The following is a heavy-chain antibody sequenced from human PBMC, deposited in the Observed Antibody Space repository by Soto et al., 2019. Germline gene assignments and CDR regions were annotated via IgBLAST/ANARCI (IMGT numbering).Heavy chain of an antibody. J-gene: IGHJ4*02. Sequence: QVQLVESGGGVVQPGRSLRLSCAASGFTFNNYAMHWVRQAPGKGLDWVAVISSGGSNKYYADSVKGRFTISRDNSKNTVYLQMNSMRAEYTAVYYCARDPISARQFGYFEYWGQGILGSVSS. D-gene: IGHD6-6*01. V-gene: IGHV3-30-3*01. CDR2: ISSGGSNK. CDR3: ARDPISARQFGYFEY. CDR1: GFTFNNYA.